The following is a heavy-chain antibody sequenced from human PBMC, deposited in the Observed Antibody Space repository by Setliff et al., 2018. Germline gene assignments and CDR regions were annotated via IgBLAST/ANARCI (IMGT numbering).Heavy chain of an antibody. CDR1: GGPLNSYS. CDR2: IIPVLDIT. CDR3: ARHPPPPNYFDIGALDS. V-gene: IGHV1-69*02. Sequence: ASVKVSCKASGGPLNSYSFSWVRQAPGQGPEWMGRIIPVLDITRYSQKFQGRVTITADKSTGIIYMELTSLRSDDTAVYYCARHPPPPNYFDIGALDSWGQGTLVTVSS. D-gene: IGHD3-22*01. J-gene: IGHJ4*02.